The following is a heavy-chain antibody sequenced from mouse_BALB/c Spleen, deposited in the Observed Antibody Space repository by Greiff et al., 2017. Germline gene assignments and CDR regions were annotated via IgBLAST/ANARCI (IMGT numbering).Heavy chain of an antibody. Sequence: EVHLVESGPSLVKPSQTLSLTCSVTGDSITSGYWNWIRKFPGNKLEYMGYISYSGSTYYNPSLKSRISITRDTSKNQYYLQLNSVTTKDTATYYCARYGNYDGYFDVWGAGTTVTVSS. V-gene: IGHV3-8*02. CDR2: ISYSGST. CDR1: GDSITSGY. D-gene: IGHD2-1*01. CDR3: ARYGNYDGYFDV. J-gene: IGHJ1*01.